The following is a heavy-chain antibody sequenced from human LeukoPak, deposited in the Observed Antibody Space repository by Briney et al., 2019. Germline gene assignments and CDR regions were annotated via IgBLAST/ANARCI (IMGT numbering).Heavy chain of an antibody. CDR3: ATSRVFDY. J-gene: IGHJ4*02. Sequence: GGSLRLSCVASGFTFSDYFMSWIRQAPGKGLEWLSFINSAGDNIYYADSVKGRFTISRDNAKKTLNLEMNSLRMEDTAIYYCATSRVFDYWGQGTLVTVSS. CDR2: INSAGDNI. CDR1: GFTFSDYF. V-gene: IGHV3-11*04.